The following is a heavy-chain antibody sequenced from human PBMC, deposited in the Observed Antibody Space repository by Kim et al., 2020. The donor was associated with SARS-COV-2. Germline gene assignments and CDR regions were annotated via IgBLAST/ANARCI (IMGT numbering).Heavy chain of an antibody. V-gene: IGHV3-23*01. CDR3: AKEPTKDIVVVPAAMGY. CDR1: GFTFSSYA. D-gene: IGHD2-2*01. J-gene: IGHJ4*02. Sequence: GGSLRLSCAASGFTFSSYAMSWVRQAPGKGLEWVSAISGSGGSTYYADSVKGRFTISRDNSKNTLYLQMNSLRAEDTAVYYCAKEPTKDIVVVPAAMGYWGQGTLVTVSS. CDR2: ISGSGGST.